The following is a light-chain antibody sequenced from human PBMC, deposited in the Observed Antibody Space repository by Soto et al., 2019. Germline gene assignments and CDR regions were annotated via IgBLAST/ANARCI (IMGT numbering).Light chain of an antibody. CDR1: SSDIGSYNL. CDR3: CSYASSTTFV. Sequence: QSALTQPASVSGSPGQSITISCTGTSSDIGSYNLVSWYQQFPRKAPKLMIYEGSKRPSGVSNRFSGSQSGNTASLTVSGLHAGDEADYYCCSYASSTTFVFGTGTKVTVL. CDR2: EGS. J-gene: IGLJ1*01. V-gene: IGLV2-23*01.